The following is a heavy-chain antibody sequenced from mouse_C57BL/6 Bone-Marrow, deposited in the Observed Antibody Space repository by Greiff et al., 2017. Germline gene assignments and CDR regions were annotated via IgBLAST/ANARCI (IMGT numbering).Heavy chain of an antibody. Sequence: QVHVKQPGAELVMPGASVKLSCKASGYTFTSYWMHWVKQRPGQGLEWLGEIDPSDSYTNYNQKFKGKSTLTVDKSSSTAYMQLSSLTSEDSAVYYCARGGYYGSNFFDYWGQGTTLTVSS. V-gene: IGHV1-69*01. CDR1: GYTFTSYW. D-gene: IGHD1-1*01. J-gene: IGHJ2*01. CDR2: IDPSDSYT. CDR3: ARGGYYGSNFFDY.